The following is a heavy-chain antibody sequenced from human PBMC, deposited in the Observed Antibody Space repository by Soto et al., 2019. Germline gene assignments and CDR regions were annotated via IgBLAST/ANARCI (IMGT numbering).Heavy chain of an antibody. CDR1: GGTFSSYA. Sequence: SVKVSCKASGGTFSSYAISWVRQAPGQGLEWMGGIIPIFGTANYAQKFQGRVTITADESTSTAYMELSSLRSEDTAVYYRARDRGSGWLYYYYGMDVWGKGTTVTVSS. J-gene: IGHJ6*04. CDR2: IIPIFGTA. D-gene: IGHD6-19*01. CDR3: ARDRGSGWLYYYYGMDV. V-gene: IGHV1-69*13.